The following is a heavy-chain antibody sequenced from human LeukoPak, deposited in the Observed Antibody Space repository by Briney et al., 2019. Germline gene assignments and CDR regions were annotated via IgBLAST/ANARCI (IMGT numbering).Heavy chain of an antibody. CDR1: GFTFTTYW. CDR2: IRQDGGEK. Sequence: GGSLRLSCAASGFTFTTYWMAWVRQAPGKGLEWVANIRQDGGEKYYVDSVKGRFTISRDNAQNSLYLHISSLGAEDTAVYYCARRYSSGWYGIDYWGQGTLVTVSS. CDR3: ARRYSSGWYGIDY. J-gene: IGHJ4*02. V-gene: IGHV3-7*03. D-gene: IGHD6-19*01.